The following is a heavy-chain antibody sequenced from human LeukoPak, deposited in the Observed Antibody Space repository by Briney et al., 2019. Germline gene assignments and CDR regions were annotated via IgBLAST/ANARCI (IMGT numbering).Heavy chain of an antibody. Sequence: GGSLRLSCAASGFTFSSYAMHWVRQAPGKGPEWVAVISYDGSNKYYADSVKGRFTISRDNSKNTLYLQMNSLRAEDTAVYYCASTPITGTTPRVLTGFGYGMDVWGQGTTVTVSS. J-gene: IGHJ6*02. CDR3: ASTPITGTTPRVLTGFGYGMDV. V-gene: IGHV3-30-3*01. CDR1: GFTFSSYA. D-gene: IGHD1-7*01. CDR2: ISYDGSNK.